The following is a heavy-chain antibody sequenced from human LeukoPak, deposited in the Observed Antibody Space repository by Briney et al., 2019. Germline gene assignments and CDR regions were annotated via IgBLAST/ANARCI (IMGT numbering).Heavy chain of an antibody. CDR2: IYYSGTT. J-gene: IGHJ4*02. V-gene: IGHV4-59*12. D-gene: IGHD6-13*01. Sequence: SETLSLTCSVSGGSISGYYWSWIRQPPGKGLEWIGYIYYSGTTIYNPSLKSRLTISLDTSKNQFSLNLSSVTAADTAVYYCAREHSSSWDQFDYWGQGTLVTVSS. CDR3: AREHSSSWDQFDY. CDR1: GGSISGYY.